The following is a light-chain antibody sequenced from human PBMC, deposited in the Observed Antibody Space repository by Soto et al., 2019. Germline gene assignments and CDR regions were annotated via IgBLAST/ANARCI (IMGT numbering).Light chain of an antibody. CDR3: CSYAGSSTLYV. J-gene: IGLJ1*01. CDR2: EGS. CDR1: SSDVGSYNL. V-gene: IGLV2-23*01. Sequence: QSALTQPASVSGSPGQSITISCTGTSSDVGSYNLVSWYQQHPGKAPKLMIYEGSKRPSGVSNRFSGSKSGNTASLTISVLQADDEADYYCCSYAGSSTLYVFGTGTKLTVL.